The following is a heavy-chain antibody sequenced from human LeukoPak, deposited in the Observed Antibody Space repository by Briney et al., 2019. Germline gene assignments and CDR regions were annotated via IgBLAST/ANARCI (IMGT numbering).Heavy chain of an antibody. D-gene: IGHD3-22*01. CDR3: ARGGGGSGYYFLFDY. CDR2: INPSGGST. J-gene: IGHJ4*02. CDR1: GYTLTELS. V-gene: IGHV1-46*01. Sequence: ASVKVSCKVSGYTLTELSMHWVRQAPGQGLEWMGIINPSGGSTSYAQKFQGRVTMTRDTSTSTVYMELSSLRSGDTAVYYCARGGGGSGYYFLFDYWGQGTLVTVSS.